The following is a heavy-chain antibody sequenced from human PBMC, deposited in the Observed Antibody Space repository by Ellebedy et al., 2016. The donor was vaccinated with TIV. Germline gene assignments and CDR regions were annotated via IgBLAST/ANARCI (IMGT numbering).Heavy chain of an antibody. Sequence: AASVKVSCKASGYTFTSYAMHWVRQAPGQRLEWMGGINAGNGNTKYSQKFQGRVTITRETYASTAYMELSSLRSEDTAVYYCAAGFGDRGETWGQGTLVTVSS. D-gene: IGHD3-10*01. CDR3: AAGFGDRGET. V-gene: IGHV1-3*01. J-gene: IGHJ5*02. CDR2: INAGNGNT. CDR1: GYTFTSYA.